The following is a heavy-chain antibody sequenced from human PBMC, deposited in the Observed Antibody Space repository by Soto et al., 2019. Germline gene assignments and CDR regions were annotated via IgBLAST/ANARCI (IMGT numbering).Heavy chain of an antibody. Sequence: PSETLSLTCTVSGGSISSYYWSWIRQPPGKGLEWIGYIYYSGSTNYNPSLKSRVTISVDTSKNQFSLKLSSVTAADTAVYYCARVSGYDWFDPWGQGTLVTVSS. J-gene: IGHJ5*02. CDR1: GGSISSYY. D-gene: IGHD5-12*01. V-gene: IGHV4-59*01. CDR2: IYYSGST. CDR3: ARVSGYDWFDP.